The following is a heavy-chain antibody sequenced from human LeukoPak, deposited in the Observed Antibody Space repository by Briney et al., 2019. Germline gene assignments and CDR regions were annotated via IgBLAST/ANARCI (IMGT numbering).Heavy chain of an antibody. CDR2: IIPILGIA. Sequence: SVKVSCKASGGTFSSYAISWVRQAPGQGLEWMGRIIPILGIANYAQKFQGRVTITADKSTSTAYMELSSLRSEDTAVYCCARDSGSYINFDYWGQGTLVTVSS. CDR1: GGTFSSYA. D-gene: IGHD1-26*01. V-gene: IGHV1-69*04. J-gene: IGHJ4*02. CDR3: ARDSGSYINFDY.